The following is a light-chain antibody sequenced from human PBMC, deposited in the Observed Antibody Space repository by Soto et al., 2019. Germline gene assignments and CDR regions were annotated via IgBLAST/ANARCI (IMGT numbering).Light chain of an antibody. CDR1: QSVSSSY. CDR3: QQYGSSPET. J-gene: IGKJ1*01. CDR2: GVS. Sequence: EIVLTQSPGTLSLSPGERATLSCRASQSVSSSYLAWYQQKPGQAPRLLIYGVSSRATGIPDRFSGSGSGTDFTLTISRLEPEDFEVYYCQQYGSSPETFGQGTKVEIK. V-gene: IGKV3-20*01.